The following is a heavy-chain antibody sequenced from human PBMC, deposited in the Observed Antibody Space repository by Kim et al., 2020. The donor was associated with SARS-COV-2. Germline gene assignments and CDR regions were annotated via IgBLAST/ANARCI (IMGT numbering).Heavy chain of an antibody. D-gene: IGHD6-13*01. J-gene: IGHJ5*02. CDR2: ISGSGGST. Sequence: GGSLRLSCAASGFTFSSYAMSWVRQAPGKGLEWVSAISGSGGSTYYADSVKGRFTISRDNSKNTLYLQMNSLRAEDTAVYYCAPHEGSSSWYGGWFDPWGQGTLVTVSS. V-gene: IGHV3-23*01. CDR3: APHEGSSSWYGGWFDP. CDR1: GFTFSSYA.